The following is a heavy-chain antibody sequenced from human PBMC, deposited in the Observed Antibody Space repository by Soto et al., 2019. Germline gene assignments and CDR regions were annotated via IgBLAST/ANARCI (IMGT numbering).Heavy chain of an antibody. J-gene: IGHJ5*02. CDR1: GGSFSGYY. V-gene: IGHV4-34*01. Sequence: SETLSLTCAVYGGSFSGYYWSWIRQPPGKGLEWIGEINHSGSTNYNPSLKSRVTISVDTSKNQFSLKLSSVTAADTAVYYCARGQQDCSSTSCYSNNWFDPWGQGTLVTVS. D-gene: IGHD2-2*01. CDR3: ARGQQDCSSTSCYSNNWFDP. CDR2: INHSGST.